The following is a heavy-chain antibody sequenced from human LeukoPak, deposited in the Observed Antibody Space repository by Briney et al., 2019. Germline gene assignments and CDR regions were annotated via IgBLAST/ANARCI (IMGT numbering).Heavy chain of an antibody. D-gene: IGHD5-12*01. V-gene: IGHV1-69*05. Sequence: ASVKVSCKASGGTFSSYAIGWVRQAPGQGLEWMGGIIPIFGTANYAQKFQGRVTITTDESTSTAYMELSSLRSEDTAVYYCARDRLVATISGGFDYWGQGTLVTVSS. CDR3: ARDRLVATISGGFDY. CDR1: GGTFSSYA. J-gene: IGHJ4*02. CDR2: IIPIFGTA.